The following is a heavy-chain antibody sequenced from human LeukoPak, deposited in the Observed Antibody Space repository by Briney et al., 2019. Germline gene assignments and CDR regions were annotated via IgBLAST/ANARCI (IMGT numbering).Heavy chain of an antibody. CDR2: ISSNGATT. Sequence: GGSLRLSCSASGFTFNRFYLHWVRQAPGKGLEFVSHISSNGATTYYADSMKGRFTISRDNSKNTLYLQMSSLRADDTAVYYCVKDRSIAAPNNDFFDSWGQGALVTVSS. CDR3: VKDRSIAAPNNDFFDS. CDR1: GFTFNRFY. V-gene: IGHV3-64D*06. D-gene: IGHD6-6*01. J-gene: IGHJ4*02.